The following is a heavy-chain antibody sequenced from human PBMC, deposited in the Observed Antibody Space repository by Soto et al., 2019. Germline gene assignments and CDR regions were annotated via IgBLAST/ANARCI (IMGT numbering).Heavy chain of an antibody. CDR3: ARVRVGDFDY. CDR1: GGSISSYY. J-gene: IGHJ4*02. V-gene: IGHV4-59*01. CDR2: IYYSGST. Sequence: SETLSLTCTVSGGSISSYYWSWIRQPPGKGLEWIGYIYYSGSTNYNPSLKSRVTISVDTSKNQFSLKLSSVTAADTAVYYCARVRVGDFDYWGQGTLVTVSS. D-gene: IGHD1-26*01.